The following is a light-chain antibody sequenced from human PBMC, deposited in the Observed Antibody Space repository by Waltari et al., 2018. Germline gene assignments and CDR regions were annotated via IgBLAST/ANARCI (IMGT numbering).Light chain of an antibody. CDR1: DSNIGAHYD. CDR2: GHT. CDR3: QSYDRSLSGFV. J-gene: IGLJ1*01. Sequence: QRVTISCTGTDSNIGAHYDVQWYQQLPGAAPKVVIFGHTNRPSGVSGRFSGSKSGASASLTISGLQAEDEAEYYCQSYDRSLSGFVFGPGTRVTVL. V-gene: IGLV1-40*03.